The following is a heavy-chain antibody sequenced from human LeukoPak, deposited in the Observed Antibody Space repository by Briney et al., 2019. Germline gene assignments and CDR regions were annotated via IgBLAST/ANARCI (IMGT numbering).Heavy chain of an antibody. CDR2: ISYDESNK. J-gene: IGHJ4*02. D-gene: IGHD3-9*01. V-gene: IGHV3-30*04. Sequence: GGSLRLSCAASGFTFSSYAMHWVRQAPGKGLEWVAVISYDESNKYYADSVKGRFTISRDNSKNTLYLQMNSLRAEDTAVYYCAKDRPPAITYDILPLGFDYWGQGTLVTVSS. CDR1: GFTFSSYA. CDR3: AKDRPPAITYDILPLGFDY.